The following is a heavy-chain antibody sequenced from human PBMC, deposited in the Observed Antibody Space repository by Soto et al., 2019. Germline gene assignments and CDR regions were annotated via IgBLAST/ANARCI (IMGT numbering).Heavy chain of an antibody. CDR2: INHSGST. J-gene: IGHJ6*03. D-gene: IGHD1-26*01. Sequence: SETLSLTCAVYGGSFSGYYWSWIRQPPGKGLEWIGEINHSGSTNYNPSLKSRVTISVDTSKNQFSLKLSSVTAADTAVYYCARRGARRHYYYYYYMDVWGKGTTVTVSS. CDR3: ARRGARRHYYYYYYMDV. CDR1: GGSFSGYY. V-gene: IGHV4-34*01.